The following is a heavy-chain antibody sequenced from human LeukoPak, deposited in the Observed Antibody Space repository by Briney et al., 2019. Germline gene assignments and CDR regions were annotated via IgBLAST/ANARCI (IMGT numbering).Heavy chain of an antibody. D-gene: IGHD3-10*01. V-gene: IGHV1-18*01. CDR1: GYTFTSYG. Sequence: ASVKVSCKASGYTFTSYGISWVRQAPGQGLEWMGWISAYNGNTNYAQKLQGRVTMTTDTSTSTAYMELRSLRSDDTAVYYCARGGTYYYGSGSYRHFDYWGQGTLVTVSS. CDR2: ISAYNGNT. J-gene: IGHJ4*02. CDR3: ARGGTYYYGSGSYRHFDY.